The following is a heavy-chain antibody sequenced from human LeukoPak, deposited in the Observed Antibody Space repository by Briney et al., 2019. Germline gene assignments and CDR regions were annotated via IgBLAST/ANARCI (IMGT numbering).Heavy chain of an antibody. CDR3: ARVVQLERHDEYYFDY. CDR2: IYYSGST. D-gene: IGHD1-1*01. V-gene: IGHV4-39*07. Sequence: RPSETLSLTCTVSGGSISSSSYYWGWIRQPPGKGLEWIGSIYYSGSTYYNPSLKSRVTISADTSKNQFSLKLSSVTAADTAVYYCARVVQLERHDEYYFDYWGQGTLVTVSS. J-gene: IGHJ4*02. CDR1: GGSISSSSYY.